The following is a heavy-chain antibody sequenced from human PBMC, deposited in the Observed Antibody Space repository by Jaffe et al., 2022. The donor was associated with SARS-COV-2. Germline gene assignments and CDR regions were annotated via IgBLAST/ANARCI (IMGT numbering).Heavy chain of an antibody. Sequence: QLQLQESGPGLVKPSETLSLTCTVSGGSISSSSYYWGWIRQPPGKGLEWIGSIYYSGSTYYNPSLKSRVTISVDTSKNQFSLKLSSVTAADTAVYYCARPLTGDWFDPWGQGTLVTVSS. J-gene: IGHJ5*02. D-gene: IGHD7-27*01. CDR2: IYYSGST. CDR3: ARPLTGDWFDP. V-gene: IGHV4-39*01. CDR1: GGSISSSSYY.